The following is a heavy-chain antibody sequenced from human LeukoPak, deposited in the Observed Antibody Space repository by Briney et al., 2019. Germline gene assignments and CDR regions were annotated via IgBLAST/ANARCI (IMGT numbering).Heavy chain of an antibody. Sequence: PGGSLRLSCVASGFTFNTYGIHWVRQAPGKGLEWVAGISSDGNNKNYSGSVKGRFTISRDNSKNTLYLQMNSLRAEDTAVYYCAKAAYCTSTSCHFSGYAQRPLDSWGQGTLVTVSS. CDR1: GFTFNTYG. CDR3: AKAAYCTSTSCHFSGYAQRPLDS. D-gene: IGHD2-2*01. V-gene: IGHV3-30*18. J-gene: IGHJ4*02. CDR2: ISSDGNNK.